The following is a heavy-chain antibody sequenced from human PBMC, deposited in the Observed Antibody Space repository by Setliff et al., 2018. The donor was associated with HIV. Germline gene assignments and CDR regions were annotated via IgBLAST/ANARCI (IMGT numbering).Heavy chain of an antibody. Sequence: PGGSLRLSCAASGFTFSNNNMHWVRQTPGKGLEWVACIQYDGDTKYYADSVKGRFTISRDNSKNTLYLQMNSLRAEDTAVYHCVGPHCSSRGRCYAFDRWGQGTRVTVSS. CDR3: VGPHCSSRGRCYAFDR. D-gene: IGHD2-15*01. CDR1: GFTFSNNN. V-gene: IGHV3-30*02. CDR2: IQYDGDTK. J-gene: IGHJ4*02.